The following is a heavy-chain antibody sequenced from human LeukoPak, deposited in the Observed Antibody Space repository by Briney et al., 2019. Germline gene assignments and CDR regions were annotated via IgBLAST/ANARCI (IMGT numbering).Heavy chain of an antibody. V-gene: IGHV3-23*01. CDR3: AKDDRWLQFCC. CDR1: GFTFSSHG. CDR2: IIPSGHTT. D-gene: IGHD5-24*01. Sequence: GGSLRLSCVASGFTFSSHGMNWVRQAPGKGLEWVSGIIPSGHTTYYADSVRGRFAISRDNSRNTVYLQMNSLRAEDTAVYYCAKDDRWLQFCCWGQGTLVTVSA. J-gene: IGHJ4*02.